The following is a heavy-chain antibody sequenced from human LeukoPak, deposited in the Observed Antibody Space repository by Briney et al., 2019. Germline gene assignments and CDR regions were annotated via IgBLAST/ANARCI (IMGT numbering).Heavy chain of an antibody. CDR3: TRDRGYSGYDRVYYYYGMDV. V-gene: IGHV3-49*04. J-gene: IGHJ6*02. D-gene: IGHD5-12*01. Sequence: GGSLRLSCTASGFTFGDYAMSWVRQAPGKGLEWVGFIRSKAYGGTTEYAASVKGRFTISRDDPKSIAYLQMNSLKTEDTAVYYCTRDRGYSGYDRVYYYYGMDVWGQGTTVTVSS. CDR2: IRSKAYGGTT. CDR1: GFTFGDYA.